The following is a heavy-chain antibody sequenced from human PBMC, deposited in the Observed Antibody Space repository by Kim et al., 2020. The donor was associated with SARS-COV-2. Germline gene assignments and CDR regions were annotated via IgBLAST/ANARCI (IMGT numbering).Heavy chain of an antibody. V-gene: IGHV4-39*01. CDR2: SGRP. J-gene: IGHJ4*02. D-gene: IGHD3-16*01. Sequence: SGRPYYNPSLKTRVTISVDTSKNQFSLKLSSVTAADTAVYYCARGEYFDYWGQGTLVTVSS. CDR3: ARGEYFDY.